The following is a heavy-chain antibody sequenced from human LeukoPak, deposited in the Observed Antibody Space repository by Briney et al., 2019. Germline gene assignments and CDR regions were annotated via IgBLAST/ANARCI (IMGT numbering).Heavy chain of an antibody. V-gene: IGHV4-34*01. J-gene: IGHJ5*02. CDR2: INHSGST. CDR3: ARATEPGSSTWDWFDP. D-gene: IGHD2-2*01. CDR1: GGSFSGYY. Sequence: KSSETLSLTCAVYGGSFSGYYWGWIRQPPGKGLEWIGEINHSGSTNYNPSLKSRVTTSIDTSKNQFSLKLSSVTAADTAVYYCARATEPGSSTWDWFDPWGQGTLVTVSS.